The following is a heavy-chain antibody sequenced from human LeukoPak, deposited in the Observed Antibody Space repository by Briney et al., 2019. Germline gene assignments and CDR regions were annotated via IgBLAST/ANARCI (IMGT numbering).Heavy chain of an antibody. CDR1: GGSISSSNW. CDR3: ARAQSVNPMIEVDDKWFDP. D-gene: IGHD3-22*01. J-gene: IGHJ5*02. CDR2: IYHSGST. Sequence: SGTLSLTCAVSGGSISSSNWWSWVRQPPGKELEWIGEIYHSGSTNYNPSFKSRVTISVDRSKNQFSLKLTSVTAADTAVYYCARAQSVNPMIEVDDKWFDPWGQGTLVTVSS. V-gene: IGHV4-4*02.